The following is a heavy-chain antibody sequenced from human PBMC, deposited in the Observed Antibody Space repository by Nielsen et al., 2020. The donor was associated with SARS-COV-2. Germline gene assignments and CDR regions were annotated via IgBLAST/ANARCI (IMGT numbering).Heavy chain of an antibody. Sequence: GESLKISCSASGFTFSSTWMDWVRQAPGQGLVWVSRINPSGSGTAYADSEKGRFAVSRDNAENTVVLQIHSLRVEDTAVYYCAGGADFWSGTQRYYMDVWGKGTTVTVSS. CDR1: GFTFSSTW. J-gene: IGHJ6*03. CDR3: AGGADFWSGTQRYYMDV. CDR2: INPSGSGT. V-gene: IGHV3-74*01. D-gene: IGHD3-3*01.